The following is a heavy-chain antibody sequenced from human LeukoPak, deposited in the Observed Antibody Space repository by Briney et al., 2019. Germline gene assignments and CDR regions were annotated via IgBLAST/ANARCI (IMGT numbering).Heavy chain of an antibody. Sequence: GTSLRLSCAASGFTFSNYAMNWVRQAPGKELEWVAIISYHGRSVDYADSVKGRFTMSRDNSKNTLSLQMNSLRAEDTAVYYCAKDRGYCSGGNCYNQYGMDVWGQGTTVTVSS. CDR2: ISYHGRSV. V-gene: IGHV3-30-3*02. J-gene: IGHJ6*02. CDR1: GFTFSNYA. CDR3: AKDRGYCSGGNCYNQYGMDV. D-gene: IGHD2-15*01.